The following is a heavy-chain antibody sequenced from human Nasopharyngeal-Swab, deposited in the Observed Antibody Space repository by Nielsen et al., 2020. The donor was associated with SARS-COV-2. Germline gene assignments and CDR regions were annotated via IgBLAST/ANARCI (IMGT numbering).Heavy chain of an antibody. CDR2: INHSGNT. J-gene: IGHJ5*02. Sequence: SETLSLTCTVSGGSISSYYWSWIRQPPGKGLEWIGQINHSGNTNYNPSLKSRVTISVDTSKNQFSLKLSSVTAADTAVYYCARDGWLSWFDPWGQGTLVTVSS. CDR3: ARDGWLSWFDP. V-gene: IGHV4-59*12. D-gene: IGHD5-18*01. CDR1: GGSISSYY.